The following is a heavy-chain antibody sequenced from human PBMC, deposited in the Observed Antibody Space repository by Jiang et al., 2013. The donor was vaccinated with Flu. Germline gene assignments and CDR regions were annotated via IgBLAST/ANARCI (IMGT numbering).Heavy chain of an antibody. CDR3: ARVGSSSWYYFDY. V-gene: IGHV4-61*01. D-gene: IGHD6-13*01. Sequence: SGGSVSSGSYVLELGSGSPQGRDWSGLGISITMGAPNYNPSLKSRVTISVDTSKNQFSLKLSSVTAADTAVYYCARVGSSSWYYFDYWGQGTLVTVSS. J-gene: IGHJ4*02. CDR1: GGSVSSGSYV. CDR2: SITMGAP.